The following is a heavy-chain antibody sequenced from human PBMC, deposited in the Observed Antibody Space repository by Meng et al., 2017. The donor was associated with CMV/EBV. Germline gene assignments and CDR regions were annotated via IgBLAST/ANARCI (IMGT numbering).Heavy chain of an antibody. CDR1: SGSINSGDYD. V-gene: IGHV4-30-4*08. Sequence: VQLRGARPGLVQPSPTPCTTCSGSSGSINSGDYDWSWIWQPPGKGLEWIEYIYYSGSTSYNPSLSRRVTISVDTSKNQFSLKLSSVTAADTAVYYCDRVGRTSCYDYWGQGTLVTVSS. D-gene: IGHD2-2*01. CDR3: DRVGRTSCYDY. CDR2: IYYSGST. J-gene: IGHJ4*02.